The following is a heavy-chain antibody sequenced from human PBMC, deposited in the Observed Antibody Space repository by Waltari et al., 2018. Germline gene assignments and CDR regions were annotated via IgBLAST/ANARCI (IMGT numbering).Heavy chain of an antibody. Sequence: QVQLQQWGAGLLKPSETLSLTCAVYGGSFSGYSVTWTRQPPGKGLEWIGEITHSGSTNYNPSLKSRVTISVDTSKNQFSLKLSSVTAADTAVYYCARAVPRGSTRKYYMDVWGKGTTVTVSS. V-gene: IGHV4-34*01. D-gene: IGHD2-2*01. CDR3: ARAVPRGSTRKYYMDV. J-gene: IGHJ6*03. CDR1: GGSFSGYS. CDR2: ITHSGST.